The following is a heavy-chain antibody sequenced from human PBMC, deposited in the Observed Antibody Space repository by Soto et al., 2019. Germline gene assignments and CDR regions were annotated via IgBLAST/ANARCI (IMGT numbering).Heavy chain of an antibody. V-gene: IGHV3-21*01. J-gene: IGHJ4*02. Sequence: EVQLVESGGGLVKPGGSLRLSCAASGFTFSSYSMNWVRQAPGKGLEWFSSISSSSSYIFYAASVKGRFTISRDNAKNSLYLQMNSLRADDTAVYYCARDMNGNYDFWSGYFAYWGQGTLVTVSS. CDR2: ISSSSSYI. D-gene: IGHD3-3*01. CDR3: ARDMNGNYDFWSGYFAY. CDR1: GFTFSSYS.